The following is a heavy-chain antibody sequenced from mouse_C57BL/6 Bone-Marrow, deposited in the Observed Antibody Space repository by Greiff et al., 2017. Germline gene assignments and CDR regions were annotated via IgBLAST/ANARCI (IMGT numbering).Heavy chain of an antibody. CDR3: ARAGYLLDY. CDR2: IDPETGGT. V-gene: IGHV1-15*01. CDR1: GYTFTDYE. J-gene: IGHJ4*01. D-gene: IGHD1-1*01. Sequence: VQLQQSGAELVRPGASVTLSCKASGYTFTDYEMHWVKQTPVHGLEWIGAIDPETGGTASNQKFKGKAILTADKPSSTAYMQLSSLTSEDSAVYYCARAGYLLDYWGQGTSVTVSS.